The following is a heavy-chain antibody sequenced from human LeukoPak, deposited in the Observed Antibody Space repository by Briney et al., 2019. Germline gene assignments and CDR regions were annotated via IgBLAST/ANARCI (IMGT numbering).Heavy chain of an antibody. CDR3: SRAANFWSGYFDY. CDR1: GFTFSSYW. D-gene: IGHD3-3*01. J-gene: IGHJ4*01. CDR2: ISSDGSST. V-gene: IGHV3-74*01. Sequence: GGSLRLSCAASGFTFSSYWMHWVRQVPGKGLVWVSRISSDGSSTSYADSVKGRFTVSRDDAKNTLYLQMNSLRAEDTAVYYCSRAANFWSGYFDYWGQGALVTVSS.